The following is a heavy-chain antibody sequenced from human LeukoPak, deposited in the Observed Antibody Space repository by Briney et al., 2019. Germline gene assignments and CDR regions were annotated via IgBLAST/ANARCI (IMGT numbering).Heavy chain of an antibody. CDR2: IYTSGST. J-gene: IGHJ4*02. V-gene: IGHV4-61*02. CDR1: GASISSASYY. Sequence: SETLSLTCTVSGASISSASYYWSWIRQPAGKGLERIGRIYTSGSTNYNPSLKSRVTISVDTSKNQFSLKLNSVTAADTAVYYCARVIVGVALDYWGQGTLVTVSS. D-gene: IGHD3-3*01. CDR3: ARVIVGVALDY.